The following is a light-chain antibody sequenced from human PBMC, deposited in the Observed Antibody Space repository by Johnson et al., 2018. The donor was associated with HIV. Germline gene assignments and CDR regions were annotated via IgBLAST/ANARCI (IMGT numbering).Light chain of an antibody. CDR2: DNN. J-gene: IGLJ1*01. V-gene: IGLV1-51*01. Sequence: QLVLTQPPSVSAAPGQKVTISCSGSSSDIGNNYVSWYQQLPGTAPKVLIYDNNKRPSGIPDRFSGSKSGTSATLGITGLQTGDEADYYCGTWDSSLSAGGVFGTGTKVTVL. CDR1: SSDIGNNY. CDR3: GTWDSSLSAGGV.